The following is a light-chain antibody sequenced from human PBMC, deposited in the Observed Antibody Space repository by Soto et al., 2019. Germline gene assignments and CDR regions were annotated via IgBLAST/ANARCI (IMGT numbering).Light chain of an antibody. CDR1: QSVSIN. CDR3: QQYNNWYT. Sequence: EIVMTQSPATLSVSPGERATLSCRASQSVSINLAWYQQKPGQAPRLLIYGASTRATGIPAMFSGSGSGTEFTLTISSLQSEDFAVYYCQQYNNWYTFGQGTKVDIK. J-gene: IGKJ2*01. V-gene: IGKV3-15*01. CDR2: GAS.